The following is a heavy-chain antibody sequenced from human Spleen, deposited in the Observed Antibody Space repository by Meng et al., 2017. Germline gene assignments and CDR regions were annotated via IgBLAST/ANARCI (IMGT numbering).Heavy chain of an antibody. CDR3: ARDLVTMVRGEIQNYYYGMDV. CDR1: GFTFSSYG. V-gene: IGHV3-30*19. CDR2: IWYDGSNK. J-gene: IGHJ6*02. Sequence: GESLKISCAASGFTFSSYGMHWVRQAPGKGLEWVAVIWYDGSNKYYADSVKGRFTISRDNSKNTLYLQMNSLRAEDTAVYYCARDLVTMVRGEIQNYYYGMDVWGQGTTVTVSS. D-gene: IGHD3-10*01.